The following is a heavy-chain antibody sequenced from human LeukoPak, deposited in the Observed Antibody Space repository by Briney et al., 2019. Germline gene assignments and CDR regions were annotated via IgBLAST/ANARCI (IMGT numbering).Heavy chain of an antibody. D-gene: IGHD5-18*01. CDR1: GGSISSYY. Sequence: SETLSLTCTVPGGSISSYYWSWIRQPPGKGLEWIGYIYYSGSTNYNPSLKSRVTISVDTSKNQFSLKLSSVTAADTAVYYCARENTARAFDIWGQGTMVTVSS. CDR3: ARENTARAFDI. CDR2: IYYSGST. V-gene: IGHV4-59*01. J-gene: IGHJ3*02.